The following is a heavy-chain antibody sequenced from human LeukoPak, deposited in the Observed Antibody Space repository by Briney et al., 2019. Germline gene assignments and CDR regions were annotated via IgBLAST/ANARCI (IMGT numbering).Heavy chain of an antibody. CDR3: VRSLDY. Sequence: GGSLRLSCVASGFPFSSYWMTWVRQAPGKGLEWVSVIAGSDGFTQYADSVKGRFTISRDNSKNTVYLQMNRLRVEDTALYYCVRSLDYWGQGTLVTVSS. J-gene: IGHJ4*02. CDR1: GFPFSSYW. V-gene: IGHV3-23*01. CDR2: IAGSDGFT.